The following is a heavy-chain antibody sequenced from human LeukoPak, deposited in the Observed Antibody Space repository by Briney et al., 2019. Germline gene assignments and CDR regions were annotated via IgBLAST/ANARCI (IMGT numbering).Heavy chain of an antibody. CDR1: GFTFSSYA. J-gene: IGHJ4*02. CDR2: ISGSGGST. Sequence: PGGSLRLSCAVSGFTFSSYAMSWVRQAPGKGLEWVSGISGSGGSTYYADSVKGRFTISRDNSKNTLYLQVNSLGAEDTAVYYCAKETYSSSFFDYWGQGALVTVPS. V-gene: IGHV3-23*01. CDR3: AKETYSSSFFDY. D-gene: IGHD6-13*01.